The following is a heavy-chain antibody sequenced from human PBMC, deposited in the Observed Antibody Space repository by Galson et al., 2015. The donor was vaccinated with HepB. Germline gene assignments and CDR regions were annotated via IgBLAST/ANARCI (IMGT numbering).Heavy chain of an antibody. CDR2: MNPNSGNT. Sequence: SVKVSCKASGCTFTSYDINWVRQATGQGLEWMGWMNPNSGNTGYAQKFQGRVTMTRNTSISTAYMELSSLRSEDTAVYYCAREDVVGGWFDPWGQGTLVTVSS. V-gene: IGHV1-8*01. D-gene: IGHD1-26*01. CDR3: AREDVVGGWFDP. CDR1: GCTFTSYD. J-gene: IGHJ5*02.